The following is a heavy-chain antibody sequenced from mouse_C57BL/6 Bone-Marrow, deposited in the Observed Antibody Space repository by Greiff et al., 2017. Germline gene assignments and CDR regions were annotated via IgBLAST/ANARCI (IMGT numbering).Heavy chain of an antibody. V-gene: IGHV1-69*01. J-gene: IGHJ1*03. CDR1: GYTFTSYW. D-gene: IGHD2-3*01. CDR2: IDPSDSYT. Sequence: QVQLQQPGAELVMPGASVKLSCKASGYTFTSYWMHWVKQRPGQGLEWIGEIDPSDSYTNYNQKFKGKSTLTVDKSSSTAYMQLSSLTSEDSAVYYGARWLLGYFDVWGTGTTVTVSS. CDR3: ARWLLGYFDV.